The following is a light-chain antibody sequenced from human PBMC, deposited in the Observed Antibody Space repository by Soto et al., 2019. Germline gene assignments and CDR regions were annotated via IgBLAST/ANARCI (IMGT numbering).Light chain of an antibody. Sequence: QSALTQPPSVSGAPGQRVTISCTGSNSNIGAGFHVHWYQQLPGTAPKLLINVHSNRPSGVPDRFSGSTSASSASLAITGLQADDEAFYFCHSFDSSLNSYVFGTGTKVTV. J-gene: IGLJ1*01. CDR3: HSFDSSLNSYV. V-gene: IGLV1-40*01. CDR2: VHS. CDR1: NSNIGAGFH.